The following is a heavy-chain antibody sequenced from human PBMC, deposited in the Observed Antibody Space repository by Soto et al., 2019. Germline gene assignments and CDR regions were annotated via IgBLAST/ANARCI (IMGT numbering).Heavy chain of an antibody. CDR2: ISAYNGNT. V-gene: IGHV1-18*01. Sequence: QVQRVQSGAEVKKPGASVKVSCKVSGYTFTNYAISWVRQAPGQGHEWMGWISAYNGNTNYAQKLPGRVTMTTDTSTRTAYRELRSLRSDDTAVYYCARDLPPKDYWGQGTLVTVSS. J-gene: IGHJ4*02. CDR3: ARDLPPKDY. CDR1: GYTFTNYA.